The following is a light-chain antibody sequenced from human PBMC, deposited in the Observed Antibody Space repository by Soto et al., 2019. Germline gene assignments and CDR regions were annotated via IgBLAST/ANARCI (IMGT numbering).Light chain of an antibody. Sequence: DLQMTQSPSPLSASVGDRVTITCRASQSIYSSLNWYHQKPGKAPKLLIYAASNLQSGVPSRFSGSGSGTDFTLSISSLQPEDFATYYCQQSYSAPYTFGQGTKLEI. CDR1: QSIYSS. CDR3: QQSYSAPYT. CDR2: AAS. J-gene: IGKJ2*01. V-gene: IGKV1-39*01.